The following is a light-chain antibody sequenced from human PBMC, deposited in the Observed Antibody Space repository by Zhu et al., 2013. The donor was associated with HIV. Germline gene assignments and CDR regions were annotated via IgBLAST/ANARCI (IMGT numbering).Light chain of an antibody. V-gene: IGKV1-33*01. J-gene: IGKJ4*01. CDR2: DAS. CDR3: QQYDSLPALT. CDR1: QDIAYY. Sequence: DIQMTQSPSSLSASVGDSVTFSCQASQDIAYYLNWYQHKTGEAPKLLIYDASTLETGSHQGSVEVDLGQISLSPSAACSLKIFGTYYCQQYDSLPALTFGGGTKVEIK.